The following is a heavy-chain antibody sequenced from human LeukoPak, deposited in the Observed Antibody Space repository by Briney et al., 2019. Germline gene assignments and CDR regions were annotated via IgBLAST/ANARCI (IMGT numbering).Heavy chain of an antibody. J-gene: IGHJ4*02. Sequence: GGSLRLSCAASGLTVSSNCMNWVRQAPGKGLEWVSAIFTDDTTYYGDSVKGRFTISRDNSKNTLYLQMNSLRAEDTAVYYCAKTDCTSSSCYTIDSWGQGTLVTVSS. CDR2: IFTDDTT. D-gene: IGHD2-2*02. V-gene: IGHV3-66*01. CDR1: GLTVSSNC. CDR3: AKTDCTSSSCYTIDS.